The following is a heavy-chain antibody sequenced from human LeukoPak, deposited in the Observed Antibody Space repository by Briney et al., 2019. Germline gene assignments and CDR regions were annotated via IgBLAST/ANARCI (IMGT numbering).Heavy chain of an antibody. J-gene: IGHJ4*02. CDR3: ARTFDRGWHFDY. D-gene: IGHD6-19*01. Sequence: PGGSLRLSCAASGFTVSSNYMSWVRQAPGKGLEWVSVIYSGGSTYYADSVKGRFTISRDNSKNTLYLQMNSLRVEDTAVYYCARTFDRGWHFDYWGQGTLVTVSS. V-gene: IGHV3-66*01. CDR1: GFTVSSNY. CDR2: IYSGGST.